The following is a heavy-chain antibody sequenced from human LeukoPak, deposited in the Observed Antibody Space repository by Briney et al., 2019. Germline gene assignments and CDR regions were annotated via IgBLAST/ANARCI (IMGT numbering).Heavy chain of an antibody. CDR2: IYYSGST. Sequence: ASETLSLTCTVSGGSISSSSYYWGWIRQPPGKGLEWIGSIYYSGSTYYNPSLKSRVTISVDTSKNQFSLKLSSVTAADTAVYYCARSRPSDPPINNWFDPWGQGTLVTVSS. CDR3: ARSRPSDPPINNWFDP. CDR1: GGSISSSSYY. J-gene: IGHJ5*02. V-gene: IGHV4-39*01. D-gene: IGHD3-9*01.